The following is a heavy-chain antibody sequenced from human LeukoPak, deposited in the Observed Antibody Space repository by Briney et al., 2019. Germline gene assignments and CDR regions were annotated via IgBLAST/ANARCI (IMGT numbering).Heavy chain of an antibody. V-gene: IGHV1-46*01. CDR2: INPSGGST. CDR3: ARELPTKYYYYGMDV. J-gene: IGHJ6*02. CDR1: GYTFTSYY. Sequence: ASVKVSCKASGYTFTSYYMHWVRQAPGQGLEWMGIINPSGGSTSYAQKLQGRVTMTRDTSTSTVYMELSSLRSEDTAVYYCARELPTKYYYYGMDVWGQGTTVTVSS. D-gene: IGHD2-15*01.